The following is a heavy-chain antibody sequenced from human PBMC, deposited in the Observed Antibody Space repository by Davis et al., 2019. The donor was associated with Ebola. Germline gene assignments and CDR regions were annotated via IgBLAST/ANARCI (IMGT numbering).Heavy chain of an antibody. CDR1: GFTFSSYW. V-gene: IGHV3-21*01. J-gene: IGHJ5*02. CDR3: ARDADFVGGWIPWWFDP. CDR2: ISSSSSYI. D-gene: IGHD6-19*01. Sequence: GGSLRLSCAATGFTFSSYWMTWVRQAPGKGLEWVSSISSSSSYIYYADSVKGRFTISRDNAKNSLYLQMNSLRAEDTAVYYCARDADFVGGWIPWWFDPWGQGTLVTVSS.